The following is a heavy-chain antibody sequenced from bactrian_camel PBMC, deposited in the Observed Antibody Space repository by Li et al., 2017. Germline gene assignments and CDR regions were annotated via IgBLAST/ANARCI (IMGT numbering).Heavy chain of an antibody. J-gene: IGHJ6*01. V-gene: IGHV3S1*01. CDR2: IYTTDGST. Sequence: HVQLVESGGGSVQAGGSLQLSCVASAHAYSRHCMGWFRQAPGKGREEVAAIYTTDGSTDYADNVKGRFTISHDDAKNMLYLDMNSLKPEDTAMYYCAIGLHLEIMGSWADADFEYWGQGTQVTVS. CDR3: AIGLHLEIMGSWADADFEY. CDR1: AHAYSRHC. D-gene: IGHD3*01.